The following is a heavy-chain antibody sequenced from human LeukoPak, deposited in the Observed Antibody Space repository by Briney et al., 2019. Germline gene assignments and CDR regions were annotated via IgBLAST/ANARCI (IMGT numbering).Heavy chain of an antibody. CDR1: GFTFSTYW. CDR2: MRRDGNEI. CDR3: AKDRRLPWDYFDS. D-gene: IGHD5-12*01. J-gene: IGHJ4*02. V-gene: IGHV3-7*03. Sequence: GGSLRLSCSASGFTFSTYWMSWVRQAPGKGLEWVANMRRDGNEIYYLDSVRGRFTISRDNAKNSLYLQMNSLRAEDTAIYYCAKDRRLPWDYFDSWGQGTLVTVSS.